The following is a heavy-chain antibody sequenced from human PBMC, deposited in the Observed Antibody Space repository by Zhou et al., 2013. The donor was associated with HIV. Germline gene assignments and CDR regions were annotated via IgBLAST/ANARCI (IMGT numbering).Heavy chain of an antibody. CDR2: FDPDNRET. J-gene: IGHJ3*02. Sequence: QVHLVQSGAEVKKPGASVKVSCKVSGYTLTDLLIHWVRQGPGSGPEWMGRFDPDNRETTHSQKFQGRITLTGDISTDTAYLEATSLTPEDTALYYCAIDRVLQQRLENTLAIWGQGTLVSVSS. CDR3: AIDRVLQQRLENTLAI. V-gene: IGHV1-24*01. D-gene: IGHD6-13*01. CDR1: GYTLTDLL.